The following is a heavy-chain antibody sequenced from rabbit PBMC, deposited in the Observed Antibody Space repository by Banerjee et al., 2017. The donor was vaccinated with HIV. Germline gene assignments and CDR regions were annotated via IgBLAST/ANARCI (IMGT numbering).Heavy chain of an antibody. Sequence: QEQLEESGGDLVKPGASLTLTCTASGFSFSNKYVMCWVRQAPGKGLEWIACIYAGSSGNTYYASWAKGRFTISLDNAQNTVFLQMTSLTVADTATYFCARDAGSGAYIDGYFNLWGPGTLVTVS. CDR1: GFSFSNKYV. CDR3: ARDAGSGAYIDGYFNL. D-gene: IGHD8-1*01. V-gene: IGHV1S45*01. J-gene: IGHJ4*01. CDR2: IYAGSSGNT.